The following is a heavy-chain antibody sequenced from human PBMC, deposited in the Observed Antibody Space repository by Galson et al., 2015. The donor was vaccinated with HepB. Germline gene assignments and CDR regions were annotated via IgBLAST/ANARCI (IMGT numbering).Heavy chain of an antibody. V-gene: IGHV3-48*03. Sequence: SLRLSCAASGFTFSSYEMNWVRQAPGKGLEWVSYISSSGSTIYYADSVKGRFTISRDNAKNSLYLQMNSLRAEDTAVYYCARVSLYYYDSSGYHDYWGQGTLVTVSS. J-gene: IGHJ4*02. CDR3: ARVSLYYYDSSGYHDY. D-gene: IGHD3-22*01. CDR1: GFTFSSYE. CDR2: ISSSGSTI.